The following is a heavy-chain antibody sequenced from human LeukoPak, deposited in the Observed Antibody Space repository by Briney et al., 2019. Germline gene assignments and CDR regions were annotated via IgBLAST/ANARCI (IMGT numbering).Heavy chain of an antibody. CDR1: GFTFSSYA. CDR3: AKDDGPHSGYDEFDY. V-gene: IGHV3-23*01. Sequence: GSLRLSCAASGFTFSSYAMSWVRQAPGKGLEWASAISGSGGSTYYADSVKGRFTISRDNSKNTLYLQMNSLRAEDTAVYYCAKDDGPHSGYDEFDYWGQGTLVTVSS. J-gene: IGHJ4*02. CDR2: ISGSGGST. D-gene: IGHD5-12*01.